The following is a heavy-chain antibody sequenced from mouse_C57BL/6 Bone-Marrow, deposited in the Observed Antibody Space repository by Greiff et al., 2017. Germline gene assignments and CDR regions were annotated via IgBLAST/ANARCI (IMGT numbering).Heavy chain of an antibody. D-gene: IGHD1-1*02. Sequence: EVQVVESGAELVRPGASVKLSCTASGFHIKDDYMHWVKQRPEQGLEWIGWIDPENGDTEYASKFQGKATITADTSSHTAYLQLSSRTSEDTAVYYCTSYGCFDYWGQGSTLTVSS. CDR3: TSYGCFDY. CDR1: GFHIKDDY. V-gene: IGHV14-4*01. J-gene: IGHJ2*01. CDR2: IDPENGDT.